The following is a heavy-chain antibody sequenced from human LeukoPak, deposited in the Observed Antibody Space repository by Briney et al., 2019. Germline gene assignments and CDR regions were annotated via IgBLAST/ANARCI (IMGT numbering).Heavy chain of an antibody. V-gene: IGHV4-34*01. CDR2: INHSGST. CDR3: ARGAGYYYYYYMDV. J-gene: IGHJ6*03. CDR1: GGSFSGYY. D-gene: IGHD3-10*01. Sequence: SETLSLTCAVYGGSFSGYYWSWIRQPPGKGLEWIGEINHSGSTNYNPSLKSRVAISVDTSKNQFSLKLSSVTAADTAVYYCARGAGYYYYYYMDVWGKGTTVTVSS.